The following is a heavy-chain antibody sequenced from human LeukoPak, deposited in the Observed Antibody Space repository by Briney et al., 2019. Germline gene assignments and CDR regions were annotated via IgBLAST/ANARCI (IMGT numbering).Heavy chain of an antibody. D-gene: IGHD5-18*01. CDR3: AKDIGYSYGLNYFDY. CDR1: GFTFDDYA. CDR2: ISWNSGSI. J-gene: IGHJ4*02. Sequence: QPGRSLRLSCAASGFTFDDYAMHWVRQAPGKGLEWVSGISWNSGSIGYADSVKGRFTISRDNAKNSLYLQMNSLRAEDTALYCCAKDIGYSYGLNYFDYWGQGTLVTVSS. V-gene: IGHV3-9*01.